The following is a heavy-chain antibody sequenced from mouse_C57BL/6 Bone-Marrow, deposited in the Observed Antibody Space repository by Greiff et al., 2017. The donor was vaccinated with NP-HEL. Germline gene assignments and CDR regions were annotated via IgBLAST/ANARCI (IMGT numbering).Heavy chain of an antibody. CDR2: IYPSDSET. D-gene: IGHD1-1*01. CDR1: GYTFTSYW. V-gene: IGHV1-61*01. Sequence: QVQLKQPGAELVRPGSSVKLSCKASGYTFTSYWMDWVKQRPGQGLEWIGNIYPSDSETHYNQKFKDKATLTVDKSSSTAYMQLSSLTSEDSAVYYCAREEIIITTVVVHWYFDVGGTGTTVTVSA. CDR3: AREEIIITTVVVHWYFDV. J-gene: IGHJ1*03.